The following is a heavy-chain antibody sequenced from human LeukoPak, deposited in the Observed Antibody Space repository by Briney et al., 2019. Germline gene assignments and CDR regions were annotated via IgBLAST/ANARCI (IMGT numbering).Heavy chain of an antibody. CDR3: ARLERYYFDY. CDR2: IYTSGST. Sequence: SETLSLTCTVSGGSISSYYWSWLRQPPGKGLEWIGYIYTSGSTNYNPSLKSRVTISVDTSKNQFSLKLSSVTAADTAVYYCARLERYYFDYWGQGTLVTVSS. J-gene: IGHJ4*02. CDR1: GGSISSYY. V-gene: IGHV4-4*09.